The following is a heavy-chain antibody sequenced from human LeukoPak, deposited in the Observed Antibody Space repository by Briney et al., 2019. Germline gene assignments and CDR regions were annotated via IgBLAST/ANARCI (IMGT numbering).Heavy chain of an antibody. J-gene: IGHJ5*02. D-gene: IGHD3-3*02. CDR2: INPNSGGT. CDR1: GYTFTDYY. CDR3: ARDPSGRYDTFLFNWFDP. Sequence: ASVKVSCKSSGYTFTDYYLHWVRQAPGQGLEWMGWINPNSGGTNYVEKFQGRVTMTRDTSINTTYMELSCLRSDDTAAYYCARDPSGRYDTFLFNWFDPWGQGTLVTVSS. V-gene: IGHV1-2*02.